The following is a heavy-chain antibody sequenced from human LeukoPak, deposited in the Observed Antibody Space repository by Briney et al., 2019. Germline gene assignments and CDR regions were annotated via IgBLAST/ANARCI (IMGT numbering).Heavy chain of an antibody. J-gene: IGHJ4*02. CDR2: IIPIFGTA. Sequence: GASVKVSCKASGGTFSSYAISWVRQAPGQGLEWMGGIIPIFGTANYAQKFRGRVTITADESTSTAYMELSSLRSEDTAVYYCAGRHLKHYYDSSGYYYGFDYWGQGTLVTVSS. V-gene: IGHV1-69*13. CDR1: GGTFSSYA. D-gene: IGHD3-22*01. CDR3: AGRHLKHYYDSSGYYYGFDY.